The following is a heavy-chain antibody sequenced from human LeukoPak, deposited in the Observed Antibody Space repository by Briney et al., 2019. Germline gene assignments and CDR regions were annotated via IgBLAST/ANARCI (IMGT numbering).Heavy chain of an antibody. CDR1: GFTFSSYD. CDR2: IGTAGDT. V-gene: IGHV3-13*01. J-gene: IGHJ6*03. CDR3: ARGWRYLYYMDV. D-gene: IGHD1-26*01. Sequence: GGSLRLSCAASGFTFSSYDMHWVRQATGKVLEWVSAIGTAGDTYYPGSVKGRFTISRENAKNSLYLQMNSLRAGDTAVYYCARGWRYLYYMDVWGKGTTVTVSS.